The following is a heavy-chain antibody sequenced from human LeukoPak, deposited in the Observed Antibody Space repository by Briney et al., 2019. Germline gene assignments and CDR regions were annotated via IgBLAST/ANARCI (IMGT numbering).Heavy chain of an antibody. J-gene: IGHJ4*02. Sequence: PGGSLRLSCAASGFTFSSYSMNWVRQAPGKGLEWVAVIWSDGSAQYYADSVEGRFTISRDNSRNMLYLQMNSLTAEDTAVYYCARDLGGSPFDYWGQGTLVTVSS. CDR1: GFTFSSYS. CDR3: ARDLGGSPFDY. CDR2: IWSDGSAQ. D-gene: IGHD1-26*01. V-gene: IGHV3-33*08.